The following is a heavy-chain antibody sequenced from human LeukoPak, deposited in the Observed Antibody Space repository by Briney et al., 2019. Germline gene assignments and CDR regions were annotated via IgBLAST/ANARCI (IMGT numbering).Heavy chain of an antibody. D-gene: IGHD1-26*01. CDR1: GFTFFIYG. CDR2: ISGTGDNT. J-gene: IGHJ4*02. V-gene: IGHV3-23*01. CDR3: ARDRELDY. Sequence: GGSLRLSCAASGFTFFIYGMTWVRQAPGKGLEWVSTISGTGDNTYYADSVKGRFTISRDNAKNSLYLQMNSLRAEDTAVYYCARDRELDYWGQGTLVTVSS.